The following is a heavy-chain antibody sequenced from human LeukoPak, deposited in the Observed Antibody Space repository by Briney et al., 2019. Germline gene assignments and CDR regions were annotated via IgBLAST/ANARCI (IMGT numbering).Heavy chain of an antibody. CDR2: IYYSGST. J-gene: IGHJ4*02. CDR3: ARVPYCSSTSCYFFDY. CDR1: GGSISSGDYY. D-gene: IGHD2-2*01. Sequence: SETLSLTCTVSGGSISSGDYYWSWSRQPPGKGLEWIGYIYYSGSTYYNPSLKSRVTISVDTSKNQFSLKLSSVTAADTAVYYCARVPYCSSTSCYFFDYWGQGTLVTVSS. V-gene: IGHV4-30-4*08.